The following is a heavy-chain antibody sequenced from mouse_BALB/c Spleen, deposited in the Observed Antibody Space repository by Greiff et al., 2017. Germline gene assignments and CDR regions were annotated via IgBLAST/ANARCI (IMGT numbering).Heavy chain of an antibody. Sequence: EVQLQQSGAELVRSGASVKLSCTASGFNIKDYYMHWVKQRPEQGLEWIGWIDPENGDTEYAPKFQGKATMTADTSSNTAYLQLSSLTSEDTAVYYCATTGPYWYFDVWGAGTTVTVSS. D-gene: IGHD4-1*01. V-gene: IGHV14-4*02. CDR2: IDPENGDT. J-gene: IGHJ1*01. CDR3: ATTGPYWYFDV. CDR1: GFNIKDYY.